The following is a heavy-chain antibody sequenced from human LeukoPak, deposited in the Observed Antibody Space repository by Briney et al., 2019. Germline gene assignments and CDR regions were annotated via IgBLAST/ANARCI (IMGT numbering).Heavy chain of an antibody. CDR2: ISGSGGST. Sequence: GRSLRLSCAASGFTSDDYAMHWVRQAPGNGLEWVSAISGSGGSTYHPDSVKGRFTISRDNSKNTLYLQMNSLRAEDTAVYYCAKGRAGIQLWSYYFDYWGQGTLVTISS. CDR3: AKGRAGIQLWSYYFDY. J-gene: IGHJ4*02. V-gene: IGHV3-23*01. D-gene: IGHD5-18*01. CDR1: GFTSDDYA.